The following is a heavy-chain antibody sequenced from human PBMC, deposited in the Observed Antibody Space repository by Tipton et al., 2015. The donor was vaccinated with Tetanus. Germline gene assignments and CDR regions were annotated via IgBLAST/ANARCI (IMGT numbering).Heavy chain of an antibody. CDR3: ARPLTSVAFGGSAFDV. Sequence: QLVQSGAEVKQPGESLKISCKGSGYMFSSHWIGWVRQVPGKGLEWLGTIYPGDSYSPYSPSFAGRVTISVNGSIDTAYLQWSSLKASDTAIYYCARPLTSVAFGGSAFDVWGQGTLVTVSS. J-gene: IGHJ3*01. CDR1: GYMFSSHW. D-gene: IGHD3-16*01. V-gene: IGHV5-51*01. CDR2: IYPGDSYS.